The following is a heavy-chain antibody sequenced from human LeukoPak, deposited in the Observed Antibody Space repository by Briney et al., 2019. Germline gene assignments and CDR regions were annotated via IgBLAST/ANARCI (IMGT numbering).Heavy chain of an antibody. CDR1: GFTFSSYS. D-gene: IGHD4-23*01. CDR2: ISSSSSYI. Sequence: GGSLRLSCAASGFTFSSYSMNWVRQAPGKGLEWVSSISSSSSYIYYADSVKGRFTISRDNAKNSLYLQMNSLRAEDTAVYYCARSNRHDGGAFDIWGQGTMVTVSS. CDR3: ARSNRHDGGAFDI. J-gene: IGHJ3*02. V-gene: IGHV3-21*01.